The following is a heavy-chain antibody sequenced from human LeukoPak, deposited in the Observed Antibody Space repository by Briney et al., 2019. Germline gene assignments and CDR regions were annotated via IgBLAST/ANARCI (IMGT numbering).Heavy chain of an antibody. D-gene: IGHD3-22*01. CDR3: ARDRSHYYDRSESVDY. J-gene: IGHJ4*02. CDR2: ISSDGSDK. Sequence: PSGRSLRLSCAASGFSFSAYGMHWVRQAPGKGLEWVTVISSDGSDKYYADSVKGRFTISRDNSKNSLYLQMNSLRAEDTAVYYCARDRSHYYDRSESVDYWGQGTLVTVSS. CDR1: GFSFSAYG. V-gene: IGHV3-30*03.